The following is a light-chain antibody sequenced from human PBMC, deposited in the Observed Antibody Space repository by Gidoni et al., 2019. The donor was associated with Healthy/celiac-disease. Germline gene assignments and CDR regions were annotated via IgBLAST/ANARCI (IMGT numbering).Light chain of an antibody. Sequence: QTVVTQEPSLTVSPGGTVTLTCASSTGAVTSGYYPNWYQQQPGQAPRALIYSTSNKPPWTPARFSGSLLGGKAAMTLSGVQPEDEAEYYCLLYYGGAWVFGGGTKLTVL. J-gene: IGLJ3*02. CDR1: TGAVTSGYY. CDR3: LLYYGGAWV. CDR2: STS. V-gene: IGLV7-43*01.